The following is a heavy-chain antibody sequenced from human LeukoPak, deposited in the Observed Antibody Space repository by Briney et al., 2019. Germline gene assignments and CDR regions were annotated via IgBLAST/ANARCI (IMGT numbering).Heavy chain of an antibody. CDR3: ARHETGPYFDY. Sequence: GESLKISCKGFGYSYTSYWIGWVRQMPGKGLECMGIIYPGDSDTRYSPSFQGQVTISADKSISTAYLQWSSLKASDTAMYYCARHETGPYFDYWGQGTLVTVSS. D-gene: IGHD1-1*01. CDR1: GYSYTSYW. CDR2: IYPGDSDT. V-gene: IGHV5-51*01. J-gene: IGHJ4*02.